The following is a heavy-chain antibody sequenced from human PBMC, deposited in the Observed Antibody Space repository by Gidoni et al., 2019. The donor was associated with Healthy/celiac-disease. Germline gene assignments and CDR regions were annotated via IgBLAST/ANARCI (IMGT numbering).Heavy chain of an antibody. J-gene: IGHJ4*02. CDR3: AAYYYGSGSPAIDY. V-gene: IGHV3-30*03. CDR1: GFPFSSDG. Sequence: QVQLVESGGGVVQPGRSLRLSCAASGFPFSSDGMHWVRQAPGKGLEWVAVISYDGSNKYYADSVKGRFTISRDNSKNTLYLQMNSLRAEDTAVYYCAAYYYGSGSPAIDYWGQGTLVTVSS. D-gene: IGHD3-10*01. CDR2: ISYDGSNK.